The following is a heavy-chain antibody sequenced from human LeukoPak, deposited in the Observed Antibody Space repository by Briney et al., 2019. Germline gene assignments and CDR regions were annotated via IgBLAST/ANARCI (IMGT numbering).Heavy chain of an antibody. CDR3: ARHNINLPRDDSSGYYAFDI. CDR2: IYYSGST. Sequence: PSETLSLTCTVSGGSISSYYWSWIRQPPGKGLEWIGYIYYSGSTNYNPSLKSRVTISVDTSKNQFSLKLSSVTAADTAVYYCARHNINLPRDDSSGYYAFDIWGQGTMVTVSS. J-gene: IGHJ3*02. CDR1: GGSISSYY. D-gene: IGHD3-22*01. V-gene: IGHV4-59*08.